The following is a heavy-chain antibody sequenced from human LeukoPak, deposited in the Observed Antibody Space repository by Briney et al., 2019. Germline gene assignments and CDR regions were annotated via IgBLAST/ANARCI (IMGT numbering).Heavy chain of an antibody. Sequence: PGGSLRLSCATSGFTFSHYGMHWVRQAPGKGLEWVAVIWNDGSNKYYGDSVKGRFTISRDNSKNTLYLQMNSLTVEDPAVYYCAKDAQRGFDYSNSLEHWGQGTLVTVSS. CDR1: GFTFSHYG. D-gene: IGHD4-11*01. CDR2: IWNDGSNK. V-gene: IGHV3-33*06. CDR3: AKDAQRGFDYSNSLEH. J-gene: IGHJ5*02.